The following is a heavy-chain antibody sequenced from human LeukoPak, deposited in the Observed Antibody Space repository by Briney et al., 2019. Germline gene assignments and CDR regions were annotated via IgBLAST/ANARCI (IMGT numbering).Heavy chain of an antibody. CDR2: IYTSGST. Sequence: SETLSLTCTVSGGSISSYYWSWIRQPAGKGLEWIGRIYTSGSTNYNPSLKSRVTMSVDTSKNQFSLKQSSVTAADTAVYYCASTIAVAGPNWFDPWGQGTLVTVSS. V-gene: IGHV4-4*07. J-gene: IGHJ5*02. D-gene: IGHD6-19*01. CDR3: ASTIAVAGPNWFDP. CDR1: GGSISSYY.